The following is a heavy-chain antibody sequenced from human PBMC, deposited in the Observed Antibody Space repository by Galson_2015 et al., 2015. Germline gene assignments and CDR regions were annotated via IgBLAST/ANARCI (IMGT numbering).Heavy chain of an antibody. V-gene: IGHV3-33*01. CDR2: IWYDGSNK. Sequence: SLRLSCAASGFTFSSYGVHWVRQAPGKGLEWVAVIWYDGSNKYYADSVKGRFTISRDNSKNTLYLQMNSLRAEDTAVYYCARGIQLWGYYYYGMDVWGQGTTVTVSS. D-gene: IGHD5-18*01. CDR1: GFTFSSYG. J-gene: IGHJ6*02. CDR3: ARGIQLWGYYYYGMDV.